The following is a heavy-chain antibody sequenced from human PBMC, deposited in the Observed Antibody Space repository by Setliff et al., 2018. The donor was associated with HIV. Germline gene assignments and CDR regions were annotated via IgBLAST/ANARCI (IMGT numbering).Heavy chain of an antibody. J-gene: IGHJ4*02. CDR3: ARDRRPAGINYGYGYLDD. CDR1: GYTLTELS. D-gene: IGHD2-2*02. Sequence: GASVKVSCKVSGYTLTELSRHWVRQAPGKGLEWMGGFDPEDGNTIYAQKIQGRVTITRDTSASTAYMELSSLRSEDTAVYYCARDRRPAGINYGYGYLDDWGQGTLVTVSS. V-gene: IGHV1-24*01. CDR2: FDPEDGNT.